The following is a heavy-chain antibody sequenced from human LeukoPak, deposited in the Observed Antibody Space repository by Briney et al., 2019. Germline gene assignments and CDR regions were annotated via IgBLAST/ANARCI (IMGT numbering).Heavy chain of an antibody. V-gene: IGHV3-21*01. J-gene: IGHJ4*02. CDR1: GFTFSSYA. Sequence: PGGSLRLSCAASGFTFSSYAMSCVRQAPGKGLEWVSSISSSSSYIYYADSVKGRFTISRDNAKDSLYLQMNSLRAEDTAVYSCAKDTRLQQWLVAPGYFDYWGQGTLVTVSS. CDR3: AKDTRLQQWLVAPGYFDY. D-gene: IGHD6-19*01. CDR2: ISSSSSYI.